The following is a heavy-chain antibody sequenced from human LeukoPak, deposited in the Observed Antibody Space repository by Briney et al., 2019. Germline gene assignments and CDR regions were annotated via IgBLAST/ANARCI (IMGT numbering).Heavy chain of an antibody. J-gene: IGHJ4*02. D-gene: IGHD4/OR15-4a*01. CDR1: GFDFSSHS. Sequence: GGSLTLSCAASGFDFSSHSMHWIRQAPGKGLEWVSSISSSGSYKYYADSLKGRLTISRDNAGNSVFLLLQSLTVEDTAVYYCGRGMIRGALWCVDFWGLGSLVTVSS. CDR3: GRGMIRGALWCVDF. CDR2: ISSSGSYK. V-gene: IGHV3-21*01.